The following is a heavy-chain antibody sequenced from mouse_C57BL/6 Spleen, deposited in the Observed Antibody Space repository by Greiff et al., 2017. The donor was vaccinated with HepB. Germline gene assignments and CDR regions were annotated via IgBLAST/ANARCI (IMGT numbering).Heavy chain of an antibody. D-gene: IGHD3-3*01. CDR1: GFTFSSYA. Sequence: EVQLVESGGGLVKPGGSLKLSCAASGFTFSSYAMSWVRQTPEKRLEWVATISDGGSYTYYPDNVKGRFTISRDNAKNNLYLQMSHLKSEDTAMYYCARDHRTRAMDYWGQGTSVTVSS. V-gene: IGHV5-4*01. CDR3: ARDHRTRAMDY. CDR2: ISDGGSYT. J-gene: IGHJ4*01.